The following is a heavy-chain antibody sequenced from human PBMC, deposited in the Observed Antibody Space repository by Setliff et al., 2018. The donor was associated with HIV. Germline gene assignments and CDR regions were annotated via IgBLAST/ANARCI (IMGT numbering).Heavy chain of an antibody. Sequence: LRLSCSASGFTFSSYVMHWVRQAPENGLEYVSAISSNGGSTYYADSVKGRFTISRDNSKNTLYLQMSSLRVEDTAVYYCVKAVIVVIPAAIFDYWGQGILVTVSS. D-gene: IGHD2-2*01. J-gene: IGHJ4*02. V-gene: IGHV3-64D*09. CDR1: GFTFSSYV. CDR2: ISSNGGST. CDR3: VKAVIVVIPAAIFDY.